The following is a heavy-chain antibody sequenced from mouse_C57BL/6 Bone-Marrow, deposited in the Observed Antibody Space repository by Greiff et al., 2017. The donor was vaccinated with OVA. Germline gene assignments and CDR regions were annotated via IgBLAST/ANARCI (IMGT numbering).Heavy chain of an antibody. Sequence: VQLQQPGAELVKPGASVKMSCKASGYTFTSYWITWVKQRPGQGLEWIGDIYPGSGSTNYNEKFKSKATLTVYTSSSTAYMQLSSLTSDDSAVYYCAREDYWGQGTTLTVSS. V-gene: IGHV1-55*01. J-gene: IGHJ2*01. CDR2: IYPGSGST. CDR1: GYTFTSYW. CDR3: AREDY.